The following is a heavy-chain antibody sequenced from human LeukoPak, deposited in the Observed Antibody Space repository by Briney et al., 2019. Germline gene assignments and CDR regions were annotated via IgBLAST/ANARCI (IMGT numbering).Heavy chain of an antibody. V-gene: IGHV4-59*11. Sequence: SETLSLTRTVSGGSMSGHFWNWVRQPPGKGLEWIGYIYHDGSTKFNPSLKSRVTISVDTSNNQFSLKLRPVTAADTAVYYCARGGWSKNYWGQGTLVTVSP. D-gene: IGHD6-19*01. CDR1: GGSMSGHF. CDR3: ARGGWSKNY. CDR2: IYHDGST. J-gene: IGHJ4*02.